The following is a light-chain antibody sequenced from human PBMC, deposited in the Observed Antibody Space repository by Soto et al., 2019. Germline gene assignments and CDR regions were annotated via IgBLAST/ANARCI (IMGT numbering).Light chain of an antibody. CDR3: AAWDDSLGAYV. CDR1: SNDFGTYYF. V-gene: IGLV2-14*02. Sequence: QSVLTQPASVSGSPGQSITISCTRTSNDFGTYYFVSWYQQHPDKAPKLIIYDGTERPSGVPQRFSGSKTGTSASLAIGGLQSEDGADYYCAAWDDSLGAYVFGTGTKLTVL. CDR2: DGT. J-gene: IGLJ1*01.